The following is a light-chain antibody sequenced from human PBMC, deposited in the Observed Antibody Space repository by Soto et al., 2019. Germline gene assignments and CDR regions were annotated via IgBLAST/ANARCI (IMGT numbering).Light chain of an antibody. Sequence: DIQMTQSPSTLSASVGDRVTITCRASQSISSWLAWYQQKPGKAPKLLIYKASSLEIGVPSRFSGSGSGTECTLTISSLQPDDFATYYCQQYNSYSYTFGQGTKREIK. CDR3: QQYNSYSYT. CDR2: KAS. J-gene: IGKJ2*01. V-gene: IGKV1-5*03. CDR1: QSISSW.